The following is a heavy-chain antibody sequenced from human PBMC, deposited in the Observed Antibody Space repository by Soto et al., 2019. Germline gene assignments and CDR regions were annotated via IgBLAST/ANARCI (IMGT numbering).Heavy chain of an antibody. Sequence: GGSLRLSCAASGFTFTRYSMNWVRQAPGKGLEWVSSISSTTNYIYYGDSMKGRFTISRDNAKNSLYPEMNSLRAEDTAVYYCARESEDLTSNFDYWGQGTLVTVSS. V-gene: IGHV3-21*06. CDR3: ARESEDLTSNFDY. J-gene: IGHJ4*02. CDR2: ISSTTNYI. CDR1: GFTFTRYS.